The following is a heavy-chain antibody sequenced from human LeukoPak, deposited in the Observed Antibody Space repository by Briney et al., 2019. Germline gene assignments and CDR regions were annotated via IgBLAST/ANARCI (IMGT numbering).Heavy chain of an antibody. V-gene: IGHV4-59*01. Sequence: PSETLSLTCTGSGGSISSYYWSWIRQPPGKGLEWIAYIHYSGITNYNPSLKSRVSTSVDTSKSQFSLKLSSATAADTAVYYCARVTASGYDFNFYYYGMDVWGQGTTVTVSS. D-gene: IGHD5-12*01. CDR2: IHYSGIT. J-gene: IGHJ6*02. CDR1: GGSISSYY. CDR3: ARVTASGYDFNFYYYGMDV.